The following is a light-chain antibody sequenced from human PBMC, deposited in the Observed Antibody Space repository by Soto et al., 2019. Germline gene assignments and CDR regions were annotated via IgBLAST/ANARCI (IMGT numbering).Light chain of an antibody. CDR3: QQRIIWPTWT. CDR2: DAS. J-gene: IGKJ1*01. CDR1: QSVSSY. V-gene: IGKV3-11*01. Sequence: EIVLTQSPATLSLSPGERATLSCRASQSVSSYLAWYQQKPGQAPRLLIYDASNRATGIPARFSGNGSGTDFTLSISSLEPEDFAVYYCQQRIIWPTWTFGQGTKVDIK.